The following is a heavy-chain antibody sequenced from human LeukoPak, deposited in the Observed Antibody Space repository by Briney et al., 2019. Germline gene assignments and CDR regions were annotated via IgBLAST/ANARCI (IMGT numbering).Heavy chain of an antibody. CDR3: ARHLQLWFGWFDP. V-gene: IGHV4-4*07. D-gene: IGHD5-18*01. CDR2: IYTSGST. Sequence: SETLSLTCTVSGGSISSYYWSWLRQPAGKGREGIGRIYTSGSTNYNPSLKSRLTTSVDTSNNQFSLKLSSVPAADTAVYYCARHLQLWFGWFDPWGQGTLVTVSS. CDR1: GGSISSYY. J-gene: IGHJ5*02.